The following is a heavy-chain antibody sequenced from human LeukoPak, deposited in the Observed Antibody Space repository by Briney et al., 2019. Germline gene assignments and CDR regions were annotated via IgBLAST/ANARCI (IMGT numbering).Heavy chain of an antibody. CDR1: GXSISSSSYY. V-gene: IGHV4-39*07. CDR3: ARESRATYYYDSSGYYVY. J-gene: IGHJ4*02. Sequence: SETLSLTCTVSGXSISSSSYYWGWIRQPPGKGLELIGSIYYSGSAYYNPSLKSRVTISVDTSKNQFSLKLSSVAAADTAVYHCARESRATYYYDSSGYYVYWGQGSLVTVSS. CDR2: IYYSGSA. D-gene: IGHD3-22*01.